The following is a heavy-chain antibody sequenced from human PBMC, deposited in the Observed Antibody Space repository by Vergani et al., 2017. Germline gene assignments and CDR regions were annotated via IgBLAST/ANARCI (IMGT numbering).Heavy chain of an antibody. CDR3: AREQRNDALLWFGEHPGYAFDI. Sequence: QVPLVQSGAAVKKPGASVKVSCKASGYTFTSYAMHWVRQAPGQRLEWMGWINAGNGNTKYSQKFQGRVTITRDTSASTAYMELSSLRSEDTAVYYCAREQRNDALLWFGEHPGYAFDIWGQGTMVTVSS. D-gene: IGHD3-10*01. J-gene: IGHJ3*02. V-gene: IGHV1-3*01. CDR1: GYTFTSYA. CDR2: INAGNGNT.